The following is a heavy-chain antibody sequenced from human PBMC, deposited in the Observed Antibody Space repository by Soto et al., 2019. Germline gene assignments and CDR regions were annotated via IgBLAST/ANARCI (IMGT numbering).Heavy chain of an antibody. Sequence: SVKVSCKASGGTFSSYAISGVRQAPGQGLEWMGGIIPIFGTANYAQKFQGRVTITADESTSTAYMELSSLRSEDTAVYYCARGRGYYDFWSGCLPYYFDYWGQGTLVTVS. CDR2: IIPIFGTA. CDR1: GGTFSSYA. D-gene: IGHD3-3*01. V-gene: IGHV1-69*13. CDR3: ARGRGYYDFWSGCLPYYFDY. J-gene: IGHJ4*02.